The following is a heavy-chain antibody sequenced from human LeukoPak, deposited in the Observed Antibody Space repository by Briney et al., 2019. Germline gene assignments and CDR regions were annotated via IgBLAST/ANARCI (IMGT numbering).Heavy chain of an antibody. CDR1: GYTFTGYF. CDR3: ARGDTVGALDY. CDR2: INPGNGAT. J-gene: IGHJ4*02. D-gene: IGHD1-26*01. V-gene: IGHV1-2*02. Sequence: ASVKVSCKASGYTFTGYFMHWVRQAPGQGLEFMGWINPGNGATKYAQKFQGRVTLTRDTSISTAYMDLSRLTSDDTAVYFCARGDTVGALDYWGQGTLVTVS.